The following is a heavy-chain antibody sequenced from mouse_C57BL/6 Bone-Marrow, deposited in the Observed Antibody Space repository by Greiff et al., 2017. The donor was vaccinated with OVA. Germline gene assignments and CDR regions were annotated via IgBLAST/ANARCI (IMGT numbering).Heavy chain of an antibody. J-gene: IGHJ4*01. CDR3: ARVYYAMDY. V-gene: IGHV5-16*01. Sequence: EVKVVESEGGLVQPGSSMKLSCTASGFTFSDYYMAWVRQVPEKGLEWVANINSDGSSTYYLDSLKSRFIISRDNAKNILYLQMSSLKSEDTATYYCARVYYAMDYWGQGTSVTVSS. CDR1: GFTFSDYY. CDR2: INSDGSST.